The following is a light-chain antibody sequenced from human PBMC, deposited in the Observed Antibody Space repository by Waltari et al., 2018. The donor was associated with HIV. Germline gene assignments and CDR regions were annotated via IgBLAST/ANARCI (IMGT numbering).Light chain of an antibody. Sequence: QSALTQPRSVSGSPGQSVTISCTGTSSDVGGYKYVSWYQQHPGKVPKLLIFDVTKRPSGVPDRFSGSKSGNTASLTVSGLQAEDEADYYYCSYAGSHTHVLFGGGSKLTVL. CDR1: SSDVGGYKY. CDR2: DVT. V-gene: IGLV2-11*01. J-gene: IGLJ2*01. CDR3: CSYAGSHTHVL.